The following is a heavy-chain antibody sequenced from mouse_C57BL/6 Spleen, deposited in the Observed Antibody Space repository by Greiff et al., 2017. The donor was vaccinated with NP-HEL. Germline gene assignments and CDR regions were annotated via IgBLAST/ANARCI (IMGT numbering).Heavy chain of an antibody. V-gene: IGHV1-15*01. D-gene: IGHD2-4*01. Sequence: VQLQESGAELVRPGASVTLSCKASGYTFTDYGMHWVKQTPVHGLEWIGAIDPETGGTTYNQKFTGKAILTADTSSSTAYKELRSLTSEDAAVYYCTSILCDYQFAYWGQGPLVTVST. CDR3: TSILCDYQFAY. J-gene: IGHJ3*01. CDR2: IDPETGGT. CDR1: GYTFTDYG.